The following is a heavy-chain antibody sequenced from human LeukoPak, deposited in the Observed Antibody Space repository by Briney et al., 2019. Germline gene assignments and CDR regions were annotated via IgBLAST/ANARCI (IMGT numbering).Heavy chain of an antibody. Sequence: SETLSLTCTVFGGSISSYYWSWIRQPAGKGLEWIGRIYTSGSTNYNPSLKSRVTMSVDTSKNQFSLKLSSVTAADTAVYYCARAITMVRGVTIDLGMDVWGQGTTVTVSS. J-gene: IGHJ6*02. CDR1: GGSISSYY. CDR3: ARAITMVRGVTIDLGMDV. CDR2: IYTSGST. D-gene: IGHD3-10*01. V-gene: IGHV4-4*07.